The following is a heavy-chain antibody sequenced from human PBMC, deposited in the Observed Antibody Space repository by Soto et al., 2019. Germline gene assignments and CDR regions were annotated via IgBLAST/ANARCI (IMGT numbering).Heavy chain of an antibody. Sequence: GGSLRLSCAASGFTFSSYGMHWVRQAPGKGLEWVAVISYDGSNKYYADSVKGRFTISRDNSKNTLYLQMNSLRAEDTAVYYCAKGRISRSSRLFRWFDPWGQGTLVTVSS. V-gene: IGHV3-30*18. D-gene: IGHD6-6*01. CDR3: AKGRISRSSRLFRWFDP. J-gene: IGHJ5*02. CDR1: GFTFSSYG. CDR2: ISYDGSNK.